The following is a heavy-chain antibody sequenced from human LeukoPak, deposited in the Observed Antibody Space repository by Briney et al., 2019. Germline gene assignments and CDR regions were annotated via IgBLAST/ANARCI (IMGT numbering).Heavy chain of an antibody. CDR3: ARRMGGTETFDY. V-gene: IGHV3-21*01. D-gene: IGHD6-19*01. CDR1: GFTFSSYS. J-gene: IGHJ4*02. Sequence: GGSLRLSCAASGFTFSSYSMNWLRQAPGKGLEWVSSISSSSSYIYYADSVKGRFTISRDNAKNSLYLQMNSLRAEDTAVYYCARRMGGTETFDYWGQGNLVTVSS. CDR2: ISSSSSYI.